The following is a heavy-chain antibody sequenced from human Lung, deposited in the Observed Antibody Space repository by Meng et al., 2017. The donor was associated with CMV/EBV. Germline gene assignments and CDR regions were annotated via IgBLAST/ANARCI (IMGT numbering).Heavy chain of an antibody. CDR1: GFTFSDYY. Sequence: AASGFTFSDYYRTWIRQAPGKGLEWVSYISSSGSITKYLDSLKGRFTISRDNAKNSLFLQMNSLTVEDTAVYYCARDSSAVHNWLDSWGQGTLVTVSS. CDR2: ISSSGSIT. CDR3: ARDSSAVHNWLDS. V-gene: IGHV3-11*04. D-gene: IGHD1-26*01. J-gene: IGHJ5*01.